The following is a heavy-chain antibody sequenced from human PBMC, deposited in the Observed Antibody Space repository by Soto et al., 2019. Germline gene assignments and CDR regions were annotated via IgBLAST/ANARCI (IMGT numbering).Heavy chain of an antibody. CDR1: GGSISSGGYY. CDR2: IYYSGST. J-gene: IGHJ4*02. D-gene: IGHD4-17*01. CDR3: ARHRPGDYGDYEYYFDY. Sequence: LSLTCTVSGGSISSGGYYWSWTRQPPGTGLEWIGYIYYSGSTYYNPSLKSRTTLTVDTYKTQFFLKLSSVAAADAAVYYCARHRPGDYGDYEYYFDYWGQGTRVTVSS. V-gene: IGHV4-31*03.